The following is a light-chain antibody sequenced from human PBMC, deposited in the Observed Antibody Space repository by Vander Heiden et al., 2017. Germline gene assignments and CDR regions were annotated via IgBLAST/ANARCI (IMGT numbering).Light chain of an antibody. J-gene: IGKJ4*01. Sequence: DIQMTQSPSTLSASVGDRVTITCRASQSISSWLAWYQQKPGKAPKLLIYDASSLESGVPSRFSGSGSGTEFTLTISSRQPDDFATYYCQQYNSYTSLGGGTKVEIK. V-gene: IGKV1-5*01. CDR1: QSISSW. CDR2: DAS. CDR3: QQYNSYTS.